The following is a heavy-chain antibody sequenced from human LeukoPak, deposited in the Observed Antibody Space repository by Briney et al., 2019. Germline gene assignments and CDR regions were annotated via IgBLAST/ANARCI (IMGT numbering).Heavy chain of an antibody. D-gene: IGHD2-21*02. J-gene: IGHJ4*02. CDR2: IKSKTVGGTT. Sequence: PGGSLRLSCAASGFTFSNAWMGWVRQAPGKGLEWVGRIKSKTVGGTTDYAVPVKGRFTISRDDSKNTLYLQMDSLKIEDTAVYYCTTSLAYCVGDCYPTRWGQGTLVTVSS. CDR3: TTSLAYCVGDCYPTR. CDR1: GFTFSNAW. V-gene: IGHV3-15*01.